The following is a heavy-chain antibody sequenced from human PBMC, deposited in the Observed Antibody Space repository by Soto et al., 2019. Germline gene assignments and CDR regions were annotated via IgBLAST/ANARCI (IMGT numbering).Heavy chain of an antibody. Sequence: QGQLVQYGAEVKKPGSSVKGSCKASGGTYSSYTISWVRQAPGQGLEWMGRIIPILGIANYAQKFQGRVTITADKSTSTAYMELTSLRSEDTAVYYCAMEYCSSTSCYRDYWGQGTLVTVSS. CDR1: GGTYSSYT. CDR3: AMEYCSSTSCYRDY. CDR2: IIPILGIA. J-gene: IGHJ4*02. V-gene: IGHV1-69*02. D-gene: IGHD2-2*02.